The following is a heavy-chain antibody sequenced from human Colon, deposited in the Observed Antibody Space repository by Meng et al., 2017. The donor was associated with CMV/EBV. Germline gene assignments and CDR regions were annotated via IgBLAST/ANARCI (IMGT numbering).Heavy chain of an antibody. CDR1: GGTFSSYA. V-gene: IGHV1-69*12. Sequence: QGQLVELGAEVKRPWSSVKVSCKASGGTFSSYAISWVRQAPGQGLEWMGGIIPIFGTANYAQKFQGRVTITADESTSTAYMELSSLRSEDTAVYYCARDIDSAEGYWGQGTLVTVSS. CDR3: ARDIDSAEGY. D-gene: IGHD1-26*01. J-gene: IGHJ4*02. CDR2: IIPIFGTA.